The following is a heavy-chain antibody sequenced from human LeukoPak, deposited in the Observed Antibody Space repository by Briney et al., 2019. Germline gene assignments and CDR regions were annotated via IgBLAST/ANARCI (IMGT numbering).Heavy chain of an antibody. CDR2: IRYDGSNK. V-gene: IGHV3-30*02. Sequence: GGSLRLPCAASGFTFSSYGMHWVRQAPRKGLEWVAFIRYDGSNKYYADSVKGRFTISRDNSKNTLYLQMNSLRAEDTAVYYCAKEPDGYSYFDYWGQGTLVTVSS. J-gene: IGHJ4*02. CDR1: GFTFSSYG. D-gene: IGHD5-24*01. CDR3: AKEPDGYSYFDY.